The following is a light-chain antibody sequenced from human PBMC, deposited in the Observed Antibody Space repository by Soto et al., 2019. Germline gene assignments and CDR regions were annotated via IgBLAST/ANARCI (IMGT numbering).Light chain of an antibody. Sequence: QAVVTQPASVSGSPGQSITISCTGTSSDVGGYNYVSWYQQHPGKVPKLMIYEVSNRPSGVSNRFSGSKSDNTASLTISGLQAEDEANYYCSSYTSSNTLVFGEGTKLTVL. J-gene: IGLJ2*01. V-gene: IGLV2-14*01. CDR3: SSYTSSNTLV. CDR1: SSDVGGYNY. CDR2: EVS.